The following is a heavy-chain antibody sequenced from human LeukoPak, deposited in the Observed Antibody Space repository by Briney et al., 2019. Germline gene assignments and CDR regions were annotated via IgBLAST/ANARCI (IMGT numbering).Heavy chain of an antibody. D-gene: IGHD3-3*01. Sequence: ASVKVSCKASGYTFTGYYMHWVRQAPGQGLEWVGWINPNSGGTNYAQKFQGRVTMTRDTSISTAYMELSRLRSDDTAVYYCARETISGVVYDYWGQGTLVTVSS. J-gene: IGHJ4*02. CDR2: INPNSGGT. CDR3: ARETISGVVYDY. V-gene: IGHV1-2*02. CDR1: GYTFTGYY.